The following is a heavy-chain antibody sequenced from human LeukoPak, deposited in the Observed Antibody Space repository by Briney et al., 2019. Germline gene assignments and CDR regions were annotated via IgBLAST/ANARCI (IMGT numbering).Heavy chain of an antibody. J-gene: IGHJ4*02. V-gene: IGHV1-69*05. Sequence: SVKVSCKASGGTFSSYAISWVRQAPGQGLEWMGGIIPIFGTANYAQKFQGRVTITTDESTSTAYMELSSLRSEDTAVYYCASPRSDIAVADGYYYFDYWGQGTLVTVSS. CDR2: IIPIFGTA. CDR3: ASPRSDIAVADGYYYFDY. D-gene: IGHD6-19*01. CDR1: GGTFSSYA.